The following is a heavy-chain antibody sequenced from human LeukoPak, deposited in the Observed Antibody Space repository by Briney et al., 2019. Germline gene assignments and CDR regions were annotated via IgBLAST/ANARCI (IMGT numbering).Heavy chain of an antibody. CDR3: ARGRASAFDV. D-gene: IGHD6-25*01. CDR1: WDSVSTSVVA. Sequence: SQTLSLSCAISWDSVSTSVVAWNWVRQSPSRGLEWLGRTYYTSKWNTDYAVSVKSQIVVNPDTSKNQFSLQLNSVTSEDTAVYYCARGRASAFDVWGQGTMVTVSS. V-gene: IGHV6-1*01. CDR2: TYYTSKWNT. J-gene: IGHJ3*01.